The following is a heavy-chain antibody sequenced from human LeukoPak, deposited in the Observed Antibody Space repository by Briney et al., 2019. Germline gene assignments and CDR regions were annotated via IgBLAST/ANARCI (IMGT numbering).Heavy chain of an antibody. Sequence: GGSLRLSCAASGFTFSNYGMHWVREAPGKGLEWVAVISYDGSNKYYADSVKGRFTISRDNSKNTLYLQMNSLRAEDTAVYYCARVAHLTGDPYDYWGQGTLVTVSS. J-gene: IGHJ4*02. D-gene: IGHD7-27*01. CDR2: ISYDGSNK. CDR3: ARVAHLTGDPYDY. CDR1: GFTFSNYG. V-gene: IGHV3-30*03.